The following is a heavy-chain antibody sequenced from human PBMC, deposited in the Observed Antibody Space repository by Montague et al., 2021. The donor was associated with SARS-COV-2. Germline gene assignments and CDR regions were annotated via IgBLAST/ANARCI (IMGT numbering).Heavy chain of an antibody. CDR3: ARRGDYGGPRFDY. J-gene: IGHJ4*02. Sequence: SETLSLTCTVSGCSVSSRSYYWGWIRQPPGKGLYWIGSIYYSGSTHYNPSLKSRVTISVDTSKNQFSLKLSSVTAADTAVYYCARRGDYGGPRFDYWGQGNLVSVSS. CDR2: IYYSGST. D-gene: IGHD4-23*01. CDR1: GCSVSSRSYY. V-gene: IGHV4-39*01.